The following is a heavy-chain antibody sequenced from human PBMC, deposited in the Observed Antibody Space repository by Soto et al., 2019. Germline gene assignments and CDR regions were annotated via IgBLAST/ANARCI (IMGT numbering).Heavy chain of an antibody. D-gene: IGHD5-18*01. Sequence: QVQLVQSGAEVKKPGSSVKVSCKASGGTFSSYAISWVRQAPGQGLEWMEGIIPIFGTANYAQKFQGRVTITADESTSTAYMELSSLRSEDTAVYYCARGGYSYGKYYYYGMDVWGQGTTVTVSS. V-gene: IGHV1-69*01. J-gene: IGHJ6*02. CDR1: GGTFSSYA. CDR3: ARGGYSYGKYYYYGMDV. CDR2: IIPIFGTA.